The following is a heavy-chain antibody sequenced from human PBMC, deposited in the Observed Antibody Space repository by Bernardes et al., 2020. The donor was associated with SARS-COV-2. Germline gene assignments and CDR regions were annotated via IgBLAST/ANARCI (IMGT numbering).Heavy chain of an antibody. CDR1: GFTYSRDA. J-gene: IGHJ4*02. CDR3: AKDISVVGNFGFDFDY. Sequence: VGSLRLSCAASGFTYSRDALSWVRQAPGKGLEWVSVISGSGSSTYYAESVKGRFTISRDNSKSTLYLQMDSLRAEDTAVYYCAKDISVVGNFGFDFDYWGQGTLVTVSS. D-gene: IGHD1-26*01. V-gene: IGHV3-23*01. CDR2: ISGSGSST.